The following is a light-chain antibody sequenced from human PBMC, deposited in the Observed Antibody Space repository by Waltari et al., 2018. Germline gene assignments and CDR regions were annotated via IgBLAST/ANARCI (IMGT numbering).Light chain of an antibody. J-gene: IGKJ1*01. CDR1: QSVSSN. Sequence: TQSPATLSVSPGARATLSCRASQSVSSNLAWYRQKPGQAPRVVIYGASNRATGIPARFSGSGSGTEFTLSISSLQSEDFAVYYCQQYNNWPWTFGQGTKVEIK. CDR2: GAS. V-gene: IGKV3D-15*01. CDR3: QQYNNWPWT.